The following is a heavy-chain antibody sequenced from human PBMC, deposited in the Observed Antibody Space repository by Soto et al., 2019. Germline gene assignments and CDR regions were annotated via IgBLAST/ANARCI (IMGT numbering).Heavy chain of an antibody. CDR3: TREVEHQLAYNWFDP. Sequence: SQTLSLTCAISGDSVSSNSAAWTWIRQSPSRGLEFLGRTYYRSKWYNDYAISVKSRISINSDTSKNQFSLQLNSVTPEDTAMYYCTREVEHQLAYNWFDPWGQGTLVTVSS. D-gene: IGHD1-1*01. V-gene: IGHV6-1*01. CDR1: GDSVSSNSAA. J-gene: IGHJ5*02. CDR2: TYYRSKWYN.